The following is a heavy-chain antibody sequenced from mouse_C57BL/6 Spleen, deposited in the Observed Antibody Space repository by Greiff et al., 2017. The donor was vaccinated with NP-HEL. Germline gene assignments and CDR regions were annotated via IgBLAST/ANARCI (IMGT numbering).Heavy chain of an antibody. CDR3: ARGPNLLPGFAY. CDR1: GYSITSGYY. Sequence: EVKLVESGPGLVKPSQSLSLTCSVTGYSITSGYYWNWIRQFPGNKLEWMGYISYDGSNNYNPSLKNRISITRDTSKNQFFLKLNSVTTEDTATYYCARGPNLLPGFAYWGQGTLVTVSA. D-gene: IGHD2-1*01. V-gene: IGHV3-6*01. CDR2: ISYDGSN. J-gene: IGHJ3*01.